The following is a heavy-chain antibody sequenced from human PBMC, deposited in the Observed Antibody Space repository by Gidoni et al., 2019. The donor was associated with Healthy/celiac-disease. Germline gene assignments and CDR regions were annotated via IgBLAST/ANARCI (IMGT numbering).Heavy chain of an antibody. Sequence: QVQPVESGGGVVQPGRSLRPPCAASGFTFSSLCMHWVRQAPGQGLEWGAIISYDGSNKYYADSVKGRFTNSRDNSKNTLYLQMNSLRAEDTAVYYCARETAFNYGSGGSCLDYWGQGTLVTVSS. CDR2: ISYDGSNK. D-gene: IGHD2-15*01. CDR1: GFTFSSLC. CDR3: ARETAFNYGSGGSCLDY. V-gene: IGHV3-30-3*01. J-gene: IGHJ4*02.